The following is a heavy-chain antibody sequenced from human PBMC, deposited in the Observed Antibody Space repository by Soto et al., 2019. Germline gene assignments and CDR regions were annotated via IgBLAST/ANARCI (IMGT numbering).Heavy chain of an antibody. CDR3: AAQGYCSGGSCFLIFDY. CDR2: IYYSGST. V-gene: IGHV4-31*03. CDR1: GGSISSGGYY. J-gene: IGHJ4*02. Sequence: SETLSLTCTVSGGSISSGGYYWSWIRQHPGKGLEWIGYIYYSGSTYYNPSLKSRVTISVDTSKNQFSLKLSSVTAADTAVYYCAAQGYCSGGSCFLIFDYWGQGTRVTVSS. D-gene: IGHD2-15*01.